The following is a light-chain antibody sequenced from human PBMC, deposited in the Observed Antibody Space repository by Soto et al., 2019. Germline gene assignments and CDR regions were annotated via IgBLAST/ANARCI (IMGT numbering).Light chain of an antibody. CDR3: SSYTTSSTWV. J-gene: IGLJ3*02. CDR1: SSDVGGYNY. CDR2: EVS. V-gene: IGLV2-14*01. Sequence: QSVLTQPASVSGSPGQSITISCTGTSSDVGGYNYVSWYQQHPGKAPNLMIYEVSNRPSGVSTRFSGSKSGNTASLTISGLQAEDEADYYCSSYTTSSTWVFGGGTKLTVL.